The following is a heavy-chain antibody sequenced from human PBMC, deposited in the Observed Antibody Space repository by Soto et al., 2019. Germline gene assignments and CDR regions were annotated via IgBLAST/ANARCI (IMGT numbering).Heavy chain of an antibody. CDR1: GYTFNTYG. CDR3: ARDPHEFWTSYWFDS. J-gene: IGHJ5*01. D-gene: IGHD3-3*01. CDR2: ISAYDGKT. V-gene: IGHV1-18*01. Sequence: ASVKVSCKTSGYTFNTYGINWVRQAPGQGLELMGWISAYDGKTTYAEKFQGRVTLTTDTSTSTAYMELGSLRSDDTAIYYCARDPHEFWTSYWFDSWGQGTMVTVSS.